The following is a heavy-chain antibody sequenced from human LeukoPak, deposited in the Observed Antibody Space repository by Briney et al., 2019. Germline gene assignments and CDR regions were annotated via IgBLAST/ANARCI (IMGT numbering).Heavy chain of an antibody. CDR3: AKGAWASRYYYDSSGYYYSFDY. D-gene: IGHD3-22*01. CDR1: GFTFSSYA. Sequence: GGSLRLSCAASGFTFSSYAMSWVRQAPGKGLEWVSAISGSGGSTYYADSVKGRFTISRDNSKNTLYLKMNSLRAEDTAVYYCAKGAWASRYYYDSSGYYYSFDYWGQGTLVTVSS. J-gene: IGHJ4*02. CDR2: ISGSGGST. V-gene: IGHV3-23*01.